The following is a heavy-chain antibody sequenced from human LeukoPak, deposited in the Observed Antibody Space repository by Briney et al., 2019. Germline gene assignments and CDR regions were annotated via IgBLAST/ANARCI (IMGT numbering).Heavy chain of an antibody. V-gene: IGHV7-4-1*02. CDR2: INTDTGNP. D-gene: IGHD6-19*01. CDR1: GYTFTSYA. J-gene: IGHJ4*02. CDR3: ARGQWLYPPMELDY. Sequence: ASVKVSCKASGYTFTSYAMNWVRQAPGQGLEWMGWINTDTGNPTYAQGFTRRFVFSLDISVNTAYLQISGLKAEDTAVYYCARGQWLYPPMELDYWGQGTLVTVSS.